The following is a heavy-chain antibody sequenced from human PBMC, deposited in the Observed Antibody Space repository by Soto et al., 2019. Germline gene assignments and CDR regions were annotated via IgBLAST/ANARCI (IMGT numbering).Heavy chain of an antibody. J-gene: IGHJ4*02. CDR2: ISYDGSNK. CDR3: ARGSSGYDWQYFDY. D-gene: IGHD5-12*01. Sequence: GGPLRLCCAASGFTFSSYAMHWVRQAPGKGLEWVAVISYDGSNKYYADSVKGRFTISRDNSKNTLYLQMNSLRAEDTAVYYCARGSSGYDWQYFDYWGQGTLVTVSS. V-gene: IGHV3-30-3*01. CDR1: GFTFSSYA.